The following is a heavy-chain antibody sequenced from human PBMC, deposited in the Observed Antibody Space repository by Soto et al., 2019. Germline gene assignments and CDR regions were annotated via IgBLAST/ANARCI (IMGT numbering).Heavy chain of an antibody. Sequence: QITLKESGPTLVKPTQTLTLTCTFCGFSLSNSGVGVGWIRQPPGKALEWLALIYWDDDKRYSPSLKSRLTIAKXXSXNXAVLRMATMDPVDTATYYCAHTGRLDPSAKNNWFDPWGQGTLVTVSS. CDR2: IYWDDDK. J-gene: IGHJ5*02. V-gene: IGHV2-5*02. CDR1: GFSLSNSGVG. D-gene: IGHD2-15*01. CDR3: AHTGRLDPSAKNNWFDP.